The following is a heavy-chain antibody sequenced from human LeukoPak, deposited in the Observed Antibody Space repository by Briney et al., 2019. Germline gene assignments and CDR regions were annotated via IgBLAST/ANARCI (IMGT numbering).Heavy chain of an antibody. V-gene: IGHV4-4*02. CDR2: IYHSGST. CDR1: GGSISSSNW. Sequence: PSETLSPTCAVSGGSISSSNWWSWVRQPPGKGLEWIGEIYHSGSTNYNPSLKSRVTISVDKSKNQFSLKLSSVTAADTAVFYCARLRFYGSGTYYDYYFDYWGQGTLVTVSS. J-gene: IGHJ4*02. D-gene: IGHD3-10*01. CDR3: ARLRFYGSGTYYDYYFDY.